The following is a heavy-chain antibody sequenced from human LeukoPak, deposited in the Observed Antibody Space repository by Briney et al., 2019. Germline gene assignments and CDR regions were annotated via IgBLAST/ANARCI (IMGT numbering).Heavy chain of an antibody. V-gene: IGHV4-4*07. CDR1: GGSISSYY. D-gene: IGHD4-17*01. CDR2: IYTSGST. Sequence: PSETLSLTWTVSGGSISSYYWSWIRQPAGKGLEWIGRIYTSGSTNYNPSLKSRVAMSVDTSKNQFSLKLSSVTAADTAVYYCARDTAPSRWFDPWGQGTLVTVSS. CDR3: ARDTAPSRWFDP. J-gene: IGHJ5*02.